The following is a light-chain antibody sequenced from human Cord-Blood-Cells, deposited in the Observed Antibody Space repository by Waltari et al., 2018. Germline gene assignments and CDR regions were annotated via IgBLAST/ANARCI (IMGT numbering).Light chain of an antibody. CDR1: TGAVTSGHY. V-gene: IGLV7-46*01. Sequence: QAVVTQEPSLTVSPGGTVTLTCGSSTGAVTSGHYPYWYQQKPGQAPRTLLYNTSHKHSRPPARFSGSLLGSQAALTLSGAQPEDEAEYYCLLSYSGAYVFGTGTKVTVL. J-gene: IGLJ1*01. CDR2: NTS. CDR3: LLSYSGAYV.